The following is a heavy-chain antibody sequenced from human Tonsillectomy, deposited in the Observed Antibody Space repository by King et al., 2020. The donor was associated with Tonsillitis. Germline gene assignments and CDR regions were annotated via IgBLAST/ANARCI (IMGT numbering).Heavy chain of an antibody. V-gene: IGHV3-7*01. Sequence: VQLVESGGGLVQPGGSLRLSCAASGFTFSSYWMSWVRQAPGKGLEWVANIKQDGSEKYYVDFVKGRFTISRDNAKNSLYLQMNSLRAEDTAVYYCAREYPDDAFNIWGQETMVTVA. CDR1: GFTFSSYW. CDR2: IKQDGSEK. J-gene: IGHJ3*02. CDR3: AREYPDDAFNI.